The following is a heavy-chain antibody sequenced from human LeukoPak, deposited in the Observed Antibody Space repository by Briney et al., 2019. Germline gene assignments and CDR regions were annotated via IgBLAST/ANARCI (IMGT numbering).Heavy chain of an antibody. CDR1: GFTFSSYA. Sequence: HPGGSLRLSCAASGFTFSSYAMHWVRQAPGKGLEWVAVISYDGSNKYYADSVKGRFTIPRDNSKNTLYLQMNSLRAEDTAVYYCARSAGYCSGGSCSSTYYYYGMDVWGQGTTVTVSS. J-gene: IGHJ6*02. D-gene: IGHD2-15*01. V-gene: IGHV3-30-3*01. CDR3: ARSAGYCSGGSCSSTYYYYGMDV. CDR2: ISYDGSNK.